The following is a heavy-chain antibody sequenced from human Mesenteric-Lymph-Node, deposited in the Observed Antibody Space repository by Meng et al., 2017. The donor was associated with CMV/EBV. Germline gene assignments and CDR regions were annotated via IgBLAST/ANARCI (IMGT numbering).Heavy chain of an antibody. V-gene: IGHV3-30*02. J-gene: IGHJ6*02. CDR2: IRFDGSNE. CDR3: AKDFIGAVSGNFYYYYGMDL. Sequence: GESLKISCAASGFTFSSYWMSWVRQGPGKGLEWAAFIRFDGSNECYADSVKGRFTISRDNSKNTLYLQMNSLRVEDTAVYYCAKDFIGAVSGNFYYYYGMDLWGQGTTVTVSS. D-gene: IGHD6-19*01. CDR1: GFTFSSYW.